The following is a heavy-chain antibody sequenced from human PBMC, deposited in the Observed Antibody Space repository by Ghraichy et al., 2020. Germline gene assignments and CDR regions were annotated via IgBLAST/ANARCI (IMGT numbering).Heavy chain of an antibody. D-gene: IGHD5-12*01. V-gene: IGHV4-61*01. CDR1: GGSVSSGSYY. CDR2: ISYSGST. J-gene: IGHJ4*02. CDR3: ASSSSRSATIAY. Sequence: SETLSLTCSVSGGSVSSGSYYWSWIRQPPGKGLEWIGYISYSGSTNYNPSLKSRVTISVDTSKNQFSRKLSSVTAADAALYYCASSSSRSATIAYWGQGTLVTVSS.